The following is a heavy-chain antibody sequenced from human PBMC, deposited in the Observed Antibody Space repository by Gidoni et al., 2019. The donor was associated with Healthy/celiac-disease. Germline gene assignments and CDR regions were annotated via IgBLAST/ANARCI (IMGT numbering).Heavy chain of an antibody. CDR1: GGTFSSYA. J-gene: IGHJ5*02. D-gene: IGHD2-21*02. CDR2: IIPSFGTA. V-gene: IGHV1-69*01. Sequence: QVQLVQSGAEVKKPGSSVKVSCKASGGTFSSYAISWVRQAPGQGLEWMGGIIPSFGTANYAQKFQGRGPITADESTSTGYMELSRLRSEETGVDYCARGENIVVVTAIQNWFDPWGQGTLVTVSS. CDR3: ARGENIVVVTAIQNWFDP.